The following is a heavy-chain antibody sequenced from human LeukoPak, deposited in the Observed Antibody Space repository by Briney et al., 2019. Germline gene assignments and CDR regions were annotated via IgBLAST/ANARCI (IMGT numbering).Heavy chain of an antibody. J-gene: IGHJ3*02. CDR1: GYTFTDYF. Sequence: ASVKVSCKASGYTFTDYFMNWVRQAPGQGLEWMGWINPKSSGTVYAQKFQGRVTMTKDTSSRKAYIELSRLRFDDTVVYYCARGPRITIFGVVMANDAFDIWGQGTMVTVSS. V-gene: IGHV1-2*02. D-gene: IGHD3-3*01. CDR2: INPKSSGT. CDR3: ARGPRITIFGVVMANDAFDI.